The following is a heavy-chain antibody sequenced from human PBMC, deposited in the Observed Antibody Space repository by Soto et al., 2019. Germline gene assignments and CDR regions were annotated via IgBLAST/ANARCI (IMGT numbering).Heavy chain of an antibody. CDR3: AKAILTGLFDY. V-gene: IGHV3-30*18. CDR2: ISYDGSNK. Sequence: LXLSCAASVFTFSSYVMHWVRQAPGKGLEWVAVISYDGSNKYYADSVKGRFTISRDNSKNTLYLQMNSLRAEDTAVYYCAKAILTGLFDYWGQGTLVTVSS. D-gene: IGHD3-9*01. J-gene: IGHJ4*02. CDR1: VFTFSSYV.